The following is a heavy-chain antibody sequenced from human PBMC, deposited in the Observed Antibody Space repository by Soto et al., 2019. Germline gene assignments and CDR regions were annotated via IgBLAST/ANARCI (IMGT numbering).Heavy chain of an antibody. CDR2: IYYPGHT. CDR1: VVSINSGGYY. Sequence: QVQLQESGPGLVKPSQTLSLTCSVSVVSINSGGYYWSWIGPTPGKGLEWIGYIYYPGHTFYNPSLKSRVAMSLDTSKNQFSLKLSSVTAADTAVYYCARGSQLERDALDIWGQGTMVTVSS. CDR3: ARGSQLERDALDI. D-gene: IGHD1-1*01. V-gene: IGHV4-31*03. J-gene: IGHJ3*02.